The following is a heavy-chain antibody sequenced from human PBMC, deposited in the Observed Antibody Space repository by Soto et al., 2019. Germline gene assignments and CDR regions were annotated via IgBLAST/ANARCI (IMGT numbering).Heavy chain of an antibody. CDR1: GFTFSSYS. CDR3: ARESSGYYDSSGYPFDY. CDR2: ISSSSSYI. V-gene: IGHV3-21*01. Sequence: GESLKISCAASGFTFSSYSMNWVRQAPGKGLEWVSSISSSSSYIYYADSVKGRFTISRDNAKNSLYLQMNSLRAEDTAVYYCARESSGYYDSSGYPFDYWGQGTLVTVSS. J-gene: IGHJ4*02. D-gene: IGHD3-22*01.